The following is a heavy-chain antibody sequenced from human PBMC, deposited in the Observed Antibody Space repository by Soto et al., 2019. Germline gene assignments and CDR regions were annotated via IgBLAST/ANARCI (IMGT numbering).Heavy chain of an antibody. J-gene: IGHJ4*02. CDR1: GGSISSYY. CDR3: ARARDYYDSSDFDY. D-gene: IGHD3-22*01. CDR2: IYYSGST. V-gene: IGHV4-59*01. Sequence: SETLSLTCTVSGGSISSYYWSWIRQPPGKGLEWVGYIYYSGSTNYNPSLKSRVTISVDTSKNQFSLKLSSVTAADTAVYYCARARDYYDSSDFDYWGQGTLVTVSS.